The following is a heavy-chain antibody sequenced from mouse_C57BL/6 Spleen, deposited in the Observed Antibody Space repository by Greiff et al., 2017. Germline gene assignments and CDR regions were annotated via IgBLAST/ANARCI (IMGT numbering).Heavy chain of an antibody. D-gene: IGHD1-1*01. V-gene: IGHV2-6*03. CDR3: ARGYYGSLYYYAMDY. J-gene: IGHJ4*01. CDR1: GFSFTSYG. Sequence: VNLVESGPGLVAPSQSLSITCTVSGFSFTSYGVHWVRQPPGKGLEWLVVIWSDGSTTYNSALKSRLSISKDNSKSQVFLKMNSLQTDDTAMYYCARGYYGSLYYYAMDYWGQGTSVTVSS. CDR2: IWSDGST.